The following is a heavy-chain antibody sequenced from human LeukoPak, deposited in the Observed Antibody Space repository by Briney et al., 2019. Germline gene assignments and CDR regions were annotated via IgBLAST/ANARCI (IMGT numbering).Heavy chain of an antibody. CDR3: ARDSLVVVTAIFWFDP. Sequence: GGSLRLSCAASGFTFSSYAMHWVRQAPGKGLEGVAVISYDGSNKYYADSVKGRFTISRDNSKNTLYLQMNSLRAEDTAVYYCARDSLVVVTAIFWFDPWGQGTLVTVSS. V-gene: IGHV3-30*04. CDR2: ISYDGSNK. J-gene: IGHJ5*02. CDR1: GFTFSSYA. D-gene: IGHD2-21*02.